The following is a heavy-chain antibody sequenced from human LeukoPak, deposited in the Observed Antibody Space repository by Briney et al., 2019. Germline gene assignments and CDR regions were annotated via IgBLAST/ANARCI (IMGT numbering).Heavy chain of an antibody. J-gene: IGHJ4*02. V-gene: IGHV3-21*01. CDR1: GFTFSSYS. CDR3: ARAHSRGDYFDY. CDR2: ISSSSSYI. Sequence: GGSLRLSCAASGFTFSSYSMNWVRQAPGKGLEWASSISSSSSYIYYADSVKGRFTISRDNAKNSLYLQMNSLRAEDTAVYYCARAHSRGDYFDYWGQGTLVTVSS. D-gene: IGHD3-10*01.